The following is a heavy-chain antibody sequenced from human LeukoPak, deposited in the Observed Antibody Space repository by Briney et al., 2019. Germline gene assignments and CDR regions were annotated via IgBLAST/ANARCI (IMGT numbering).Heavy chain of an antibody. V-gene: IGHV3-23*01. Sequence: PGGSLRLYCAASGFTFSSYAMSWVRQAPGKGLEWVSAISGSGGSTYYADSVRGRFTISRDNSKNTLYLQMNSLRAEDTAVYYCASSTVTRTDYFDYWGQGTLVTVSS. CDR3: ASSTVTRTDYFDY. CDR2: ISGSGGST. D-gene: IGHD4-17*01. CDR1: GFTFSSYA. J-gene: IGHJ4*02.